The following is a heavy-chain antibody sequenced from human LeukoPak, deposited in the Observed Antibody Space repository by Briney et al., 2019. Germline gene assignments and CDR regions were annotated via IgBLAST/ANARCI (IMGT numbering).Heavy chain of an antibody. Sequence: PSETLSLTYTVSGGSISSSTYYWGWIRQPPGKGLEWIGSMYYSGNIYYNPSLKSRVTISVDTSKNQLSLKLSSVTAADTAVYYCARDHVRFIRRRNNVFDIWGQGTMVTVSS. CDR3: ARDHVRFIRRRNNVFDI. CDR2: MYYSGNI. CDR1: GGSISSSTYY. J-gene: IGHJ3*02. D-gene: IGHD1-14*01. V-gene: IGHV4-39*07.